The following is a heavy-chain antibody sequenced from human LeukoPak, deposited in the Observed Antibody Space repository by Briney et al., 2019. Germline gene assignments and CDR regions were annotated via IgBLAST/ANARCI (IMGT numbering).Heavy chain of an antibody. CDR2: IYTSGST. J-gene: IGHJ5*02. V-gene: IGHV4-61*02. Sequence: PSETLSLTCTVSGGPISSGSYYWSWIRQPAGKGLEWIGRIYTSGSTNYNPSLKSRVTISVDTSKNQFSLKLSSVTAADTAVYYCAREGSRYCSGGSCYFSWGQGTLVTVSS. CDR1: GGPISSGSYY. CDR3: AREGSRYCSGGSCYFS. D-gene: IGHD2-15*01.